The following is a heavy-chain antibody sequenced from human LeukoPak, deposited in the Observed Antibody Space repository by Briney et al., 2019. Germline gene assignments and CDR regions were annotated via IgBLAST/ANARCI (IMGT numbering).Heavy chain of an antibody. Sequence: GRSLRLSCAASGFTFSSYGMHWVRQAPGKGLEWVAVISYDGSNKYYADSVKGRFTISRDNSKNTLYLQMNSLRAEDTAVYYCAKDSSSDYGNFQHWGQGTLVTVSS. CDR2: ISYDGSNK. D-gene: IGHD4-17*01. CDR3: AKDSSSDYGNFQH. V-gene: IGHV3-30*18. CDR1: GFTFSSYG. J-gene: IGHJ1*01.